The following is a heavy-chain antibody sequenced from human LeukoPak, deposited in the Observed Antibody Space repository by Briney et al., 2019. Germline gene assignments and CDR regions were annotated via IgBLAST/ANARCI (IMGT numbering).Heavy chain of an antibody. CDR3: ARLSVVRGVIMSNAFDV. D-gene: IGHD3-10*01. Sequence: SETLSLTCTVSGGSISSSNYYWGWIRQPPGKGLEWIGSIYYSGSTYYNPSLKSRVTTSVDTSKNQFSLKMRSVTAADTAVYYCARLSVVRGVIMSNAFDVWGQGTMVTVSS. CDR2: IYYSGST. J-gene: IGHJ3*01. V-gene: IGHV4-39*01. CDR1: GGSISSSNYY.